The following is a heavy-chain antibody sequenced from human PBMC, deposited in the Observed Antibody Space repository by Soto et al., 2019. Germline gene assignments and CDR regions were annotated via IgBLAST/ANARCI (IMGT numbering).Heavy chain of an antibody. V-gene: IGHV4-59*12. D-gene: IGHD7-27*01. Sequence: LSETLSLTCTVSGGSISSDYWSWIRQPPGKGLEWIGYIYYSGSTNYIPPLKSRVTISVDTSKNQFSLKLSSVTAADTAVYYCARVPGPWGQGTLVTVSS. J-gene: IGHJ5*02. CDR3: ARVPGP. CDR2: IYYSGST. CDR1: GGSISSDY.